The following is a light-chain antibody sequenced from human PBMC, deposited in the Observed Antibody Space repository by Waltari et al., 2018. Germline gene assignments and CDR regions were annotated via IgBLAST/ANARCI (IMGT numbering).Light chain of an antibody. CDR2: KDG. CDR3: QAWDSSTYVV. CDR1: KLGDKY. J-gene: IGLJ2*01. Sequence: SYELTQPPSVSVSPGQTASITCSGDKLGDKYAWWYQQKPGQSPVLGSCKDGKRPSGIPERFSGSNSGNTATLTISGTQAMDEADYYCQAWDSSTYVVFGGGTKLTVL. V-gene: IGLV3-1*01.